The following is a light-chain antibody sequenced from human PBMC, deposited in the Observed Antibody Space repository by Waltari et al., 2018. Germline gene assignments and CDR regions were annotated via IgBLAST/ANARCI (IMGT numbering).Light chain of an antibody. V-gene: IGKV2-30*02. J-gene: IGKJ1*01. CDR3: MQATHWPLT. CDR1: KNLVHTDGKTY. Sequence: DVVMTQSPLSLPVTLGQPASISCTSSKNLVHTDGKTYLNWFQQRPGQSPRRLIYKVSNRDSGVPDRFSGSGSGTVFTLKITRVEAEDVGTYYCMQATHWPLTFGRGTKVEIK. CDR2: KVS.